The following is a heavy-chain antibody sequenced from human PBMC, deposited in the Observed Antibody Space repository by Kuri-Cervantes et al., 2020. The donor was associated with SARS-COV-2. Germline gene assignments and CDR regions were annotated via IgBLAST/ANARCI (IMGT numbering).Heavy chain of an antibody. CDR2: INHSGST. Sequence: GSLRLSCAVYGGSFSGYYWSWIRQPPGKGLEWIGEINHSGSTNYNPSLKSRVTISVDTSKNQFSLKLSSVTAADTAVYYCARVSVVVVPAAIHHYYGMDVWGQGTTVTVSS. CDR3: ARVSVVVVPAAIHHYYGMDV. D-gene: IGHD2-2*01. V-gene: IGHV4-34*01. CDR1: GGSFSGYY. J-gene: IGHJ6*02.